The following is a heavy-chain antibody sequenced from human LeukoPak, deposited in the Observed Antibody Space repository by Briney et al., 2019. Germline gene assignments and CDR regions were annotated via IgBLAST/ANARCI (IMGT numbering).Heavy chain of an antibody. V-gene: IGHV3-49*03. D-gene: IGHD6-13*01. CDR1: GFTFGDPA. Sequence: GGSLRLSCTASGFTFGDPAMSWFRQAPGKGLEWVAFIRSKSYGVTAEYAGSVRGRFTISRDDSKNVIYLQMDSPETEDTAVYYCSRGGGAAYDWGQGTRVTVSS. CDR2: IRSKSYGVTA. J-gene: IGHJ4*02. CDR3: SRGGGAAYD.